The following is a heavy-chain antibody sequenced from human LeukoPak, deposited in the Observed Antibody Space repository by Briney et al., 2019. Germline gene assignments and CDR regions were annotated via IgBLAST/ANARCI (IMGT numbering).Heavy chain of an antibody. CDR3: AGSWYGDWFDH. CDR1: VYTFTGYY. CDR2: INPNSGGT. Sequence: GASVTVSCKASVYTFTGYYMHWVRQAPGQGLEWMGWINPNSGGTNYAQKFQGRVTMTRDTSISTAYMELSRLRSDDTAVYYCAGSWYGDWFDHWGQGTLVTVSS. J-gene: IGHJ5*02. D-gene: IGHD6-13*01. V-gene: IGHV1-2*02.